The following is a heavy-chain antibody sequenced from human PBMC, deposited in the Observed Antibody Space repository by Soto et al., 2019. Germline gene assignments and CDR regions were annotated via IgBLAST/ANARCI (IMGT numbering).Heavy chain of an antibody. D-gene: IGHD1-1*01. CDR1: GFTFSSYA. CDR3: ARVFRPASTTSQAAHKSDI. J-gene: IGHJ3*02. Sequence: GGSLRLSCAASGFTFSSYAMHWVRQAPGKGLEWVAVISYDGSNKYYADSVKGRFTISRDNSKNTLYLQMNSLRAEDTTVYYCARVFRPASTTSQAAHKSDIWGQGTMVTVSS. CDR2: ISYDGSNK. V-gene: IGHV3-30-3*01.